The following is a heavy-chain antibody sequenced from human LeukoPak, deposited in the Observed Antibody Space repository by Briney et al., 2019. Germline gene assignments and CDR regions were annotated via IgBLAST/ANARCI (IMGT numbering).Heavy chain of an antibody. V-gene: IGHV1-2*02. D-gene: IGHD3-22*01. CDR1: GYTFTGYY. Sequence: GASVKVSCKASGYTFTGYYMHWVRQAPGQRLVWMVGINPNSGGTNYAQKFQGRVTMTRDTSISTAYMEVSRLRSDDTAVYYCARSYDSSGYYFEGDWFDPWGQGTLVTVSS. J-gene: IGHJ5*02. CDR3: ARSYDSSGYYFEGDWFDP. CDR2: INPNSGGT.